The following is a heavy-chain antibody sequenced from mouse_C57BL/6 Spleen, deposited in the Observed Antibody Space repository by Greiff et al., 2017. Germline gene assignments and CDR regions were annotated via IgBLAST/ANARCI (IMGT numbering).Heavy chain of an antibody. Sequence: QVQLQQSGAELVRPGTSVKVSCKASGYAFTNYLIAWVKQRPGQGLEWIGVITPGRGGTNYNEKFKGKATLTADKSSSTAYMQLSSLTSEDSAVYFWARGSGTYAMDYWGQGTSVTVSS. D-gene: IGHD3-2*02. CDR2: ITPGRGGT. CDR3: ARGSGTYAMDY. J-gene: IGHJ4*01. V-gene: IGHV1-54*01. CDR1: GYAFTNYL.